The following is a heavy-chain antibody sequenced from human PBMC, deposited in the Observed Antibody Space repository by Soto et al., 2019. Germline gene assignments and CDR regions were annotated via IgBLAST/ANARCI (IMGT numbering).Heavy chain of an antibody. J-gene: IGHJ3*02. D-gene: IGHD3-16*02. V-gene: IGHV3-7*03. CDR3: ARGCTADYDYIWGSYRPHDAFDI. Sequence: HPGGSLRLSCAASGFTFSSYWMSWVRQAPGKGLEWVANINRSGSKKYYVDSVKGRFTISRDNSKNTLYLQMNSLRAEDTAVYYCARGCTADYDYIWGSYRPHDAFDIWGQGTMVNVSS. CDR1: GFTFSSYW. CDR2: INRSGSKK.